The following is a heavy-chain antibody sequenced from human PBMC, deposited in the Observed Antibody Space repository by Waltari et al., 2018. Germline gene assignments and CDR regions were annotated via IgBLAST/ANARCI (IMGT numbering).Heavy chain of an antibody. D-gene: IGHD6-19*01. V-gene: IGHV3-23*03. CDR2: IYSGGSST. CDR3: AKEGYSSGWLSYYYYYYMDV. Sequence: EVQLLESGGGLVQPGGSLRLSCAASGFTFSSYAMSWVRQAPGKGLEWVSVIYSGGSSTYYADSVKGRFTISRDNSKNTLYLQMNSLRAEDTAVYYCAKEGYSSGWLSYYYYYYMDVWGKGTTVTVSS. J-gene: IGHJ6*03. CDR1: GFTFSSYA.